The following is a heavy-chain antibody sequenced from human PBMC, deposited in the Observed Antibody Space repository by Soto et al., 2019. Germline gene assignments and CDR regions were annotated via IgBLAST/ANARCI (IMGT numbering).Heavy chain of an antibody. V-gene: IGHV4-4*02. CDR1: GLSISSDNW. J-gene: IGHJ4*02. CDR2: IHHSGST. D-gene: IGHD6-13*01. CDR3: ARDQGSHPGD. Sequence: QVQLQESGPGLVRPSGTVSLTGAVSGLSISSDNWWSWVRQPPGKGLEWIGAIHHSGSTNYNPALKSRVTMSVVPSKDLFSLTLNSVTAADTAFYYCARDQGSHPGDWGEGTVVSVSS.